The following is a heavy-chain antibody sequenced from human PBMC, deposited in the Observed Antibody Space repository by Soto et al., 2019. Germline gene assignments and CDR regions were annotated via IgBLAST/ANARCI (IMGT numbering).Heavy chain of an antibody. J-gene: IGHJ6*02. CDR2: ISGSGGST. Sequence: VQLLESGGGLVQPGGSLRLSCAASGFTFSSYAMSWVRQAPGKGLEWVSAISGSGGSTYYADSVKGRFTISRDNSKNTLYLQMNSLRAEDTAVYYCAKEGIYCSSTSCYLGYYYYYGMDVWGQGTTVTVSS. CDR1: GFTFSSYA. D-gene: IGHD2-2*01. V-gene: IGHV3-23*01. CDR3: AKEGIYCSSTSCYLGYYYYYGMDV.